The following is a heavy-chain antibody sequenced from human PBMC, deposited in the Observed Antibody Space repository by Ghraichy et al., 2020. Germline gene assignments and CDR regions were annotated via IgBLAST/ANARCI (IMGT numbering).Heavy chain of an antibody. Sequence: SCTVSGDSVNSKIHYWTWFRQPAGKSLEFLGYIDYSGGTKYNPSLRGRVTIVLDTSKNNFSLKLRSVAAADTAVYYCARGGFWNYFDYWGPGTLVNVSS. CDR1: GDSVNSKIHY. CDR3: ARGGFWNYFDY. J-gene: IGHJ4*02. V-gene: IGHV4-61*03. D-gene: IGHD1-1*01. CDR2: IDYSGGT.